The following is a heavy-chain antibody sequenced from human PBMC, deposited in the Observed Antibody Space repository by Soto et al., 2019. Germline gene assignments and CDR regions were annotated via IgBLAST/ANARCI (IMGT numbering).Heavy chain of an antibody. V-gene: IGHV4-34*01. D-gene: IGHD6-25*01. CDR1: GGSFSGYY. Sequence: PSETLSLTCAVYGGSFSGYYWSWIRQPPGKGLEWIGEINHSGSTNYNPSLKSRVTISVDTSKNQFSLKLSSVTAADTAVYSCAGEPKGGPAAGAFDLWGQGTMVTVSS. J-gene: IGHJ3*01. CDR2: INHSGST. CDR3: AGEPKGGPAAGAFDL.